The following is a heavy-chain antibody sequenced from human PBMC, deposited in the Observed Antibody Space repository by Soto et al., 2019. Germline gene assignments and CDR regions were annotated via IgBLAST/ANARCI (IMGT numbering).Heavy chain of an antibody. D-gene: IGHD1-20*01. CDR3: ARGGYNWNDVEYFDY. Sequence: QVQLVQSGAEVKKPGSSVKVSCKASGGTFSSHTISWVRQAPGQGLEWMGRIIPILGIANYAQKFQGRVTITADKSTSTAYMELSSLRSEDTAVYYCARGGYNWNDVEYFDYWGQGTLVTVSS. J-gene: IGHJ4*02. V-gene: IGHV1-69*02. CDR2: IIPILGIA. CDR1: GGTFSSHT.